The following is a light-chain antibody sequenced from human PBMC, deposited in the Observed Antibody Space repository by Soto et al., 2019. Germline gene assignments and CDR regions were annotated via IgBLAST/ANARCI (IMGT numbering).Light chain of an antibody. CDR3: PQGYNNPLT. V-gene: IGKV1-39*01. Sequence: DIQMTQSPYSLSASVGDRVTITCRASQSISTYLNWYHQRPGKAPELLIYGASSLQSGVPSRFNGRWTGNSFPLPHRGPQPGEFATYLCPQGYNNPLTFGGGTKVEIK. CDR2: GAS. CDR1: QSISTY. J-gene: IGKJ4*01.